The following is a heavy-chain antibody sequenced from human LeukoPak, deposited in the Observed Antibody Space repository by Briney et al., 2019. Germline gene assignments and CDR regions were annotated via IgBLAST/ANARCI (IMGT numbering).Heavy chain of an antibody. J-gene: IGHJ6*03. D-gene: IGHD1-26*01. CDR3: ARALWEPESDYYYYYMDV. V-gene: IGHV4-4*07. CDR1: GGSISSYY. Sequence: SETLSLTCTVSGGSISSYYWSWIRQPAGKGLEWIGRIYTSGGTNYNPSLKSRVTMSVDTSKNQFSLKLSSVTAADTAVYYCARALWEPESDYYYYYMDVWGKGTTVTVSS. CDR2: IYTSGGT.